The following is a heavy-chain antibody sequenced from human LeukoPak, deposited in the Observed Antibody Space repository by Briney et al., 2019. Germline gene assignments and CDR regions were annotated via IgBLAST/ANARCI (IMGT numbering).Heavy chain of an antibody. J-gene: IGHJ3*02. Sequence: GGSLRLSCAASGFSFSNYGMSWVRQAPGKGLEWVSIISGRGTTTYYADSVKGHFTISRDNPKNTLYLHMSSLRAEDTAVYYCAKRVGAWIQLWSPHDAFDIWGQGTLVTVSS. CDR2: ISGRGTTT. D-gene: IGHD5-18*01. V-gene: IGHV3-23*01. CDR3: AKRVGAWIQLWSPHDAFDI. CDR1: GFSFSNYG.